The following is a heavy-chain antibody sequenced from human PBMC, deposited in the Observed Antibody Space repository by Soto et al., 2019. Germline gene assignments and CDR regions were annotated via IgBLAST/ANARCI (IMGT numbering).Heavy chain of an antibody. J-gene: IGHJ4*02. CDR3: AHRRGIAAIATFDY. CDR1: GFSLKNSGVG. Sequence: QITLEESGPSLVKPTQTLTLTCTFSGFSLKNSGVGVAWIRQPPGKALEWLALIYWNDDKRYSPTLKNRININKNTSKNQVVLTMTNMDTVDTGTYYCAHRRGIAAIATFDYWGQGMLVTVSS. CDR2: IYWNDDK. V-gene: IGHV2-5*01. D-gene: IGHD6-13*01.